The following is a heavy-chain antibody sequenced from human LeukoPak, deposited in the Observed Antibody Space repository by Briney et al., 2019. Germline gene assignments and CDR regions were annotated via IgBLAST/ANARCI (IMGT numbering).Heavy chain of an antibody. D-gene: IGHD3/OR15-3a*01. J-gene: IGHJ4*02. CDR2: IYYSGST. V-gene: IGHV4-59*01. Sequence: SETLSLTFTVSGGSISSYYWSWIRQPPGKGLEWIGYIYYSGSTNYNPSLKSRVTISVDTSKNQFSLKLSSVTAADTAVYYCARDADSSGFDYWGQGTLVTVSS. CDR1: GGSISSYY. CDR3: ARDADSSGFDY.